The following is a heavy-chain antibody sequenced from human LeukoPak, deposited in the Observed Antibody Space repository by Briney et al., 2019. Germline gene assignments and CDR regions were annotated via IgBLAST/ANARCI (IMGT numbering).Heavy chain of an antibody. CDR1: GGSISSYY. CDR2: IYYSGST. V-gene: IGHV4-59*01. Sequence: RPSETLSLTCTVSGGSISSYYWSWIRQPPGKGLEWIGYIYYSGSTNYNPSLKSRVTISVDTSKNQFSLKLSSVTAADTAVYYCARDRFDGDYTFDYWGQGTLVTVSS. CDR3: ARDRFDGDYTFDY. D-gene: IGHD4-17*01. J-gene: IGHJ4*02.